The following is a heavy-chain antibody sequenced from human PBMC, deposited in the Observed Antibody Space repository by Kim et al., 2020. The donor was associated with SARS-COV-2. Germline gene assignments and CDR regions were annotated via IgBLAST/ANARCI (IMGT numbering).Heavy chain of an antibody. CDR2: INESEKI. J-gene: IGHJ5*02. V-gene: IGHV4-34*01. D-gene: IGHD1-1*01. Sequence: SETLSLTCALYGGSFNDYYWAWIRQPPGKGPECIWEINESEKINFNPSLKSRVTISVDTSKNQFSLKMTSVTAADTAVYYCARVYVVLLPAGPVRVQLAATLDLWGQGTLAT. CDR1: GGSFNDYY. CDR3: ARVYVVLLPAGPVRVQLAATLDL.